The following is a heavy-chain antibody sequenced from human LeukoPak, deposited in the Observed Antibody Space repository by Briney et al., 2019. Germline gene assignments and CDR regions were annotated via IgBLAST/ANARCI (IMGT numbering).Heavy chain of an antibody. CDR2: TYYRSKWYN. Sequence: SQTLSLTCAVSGDSVSSNSAAWNWIRQSPTRGLEWLGRTYYRSKWYNDYAVSVKSRITINPDTSKNQFSLQLNSVTPEDTAVYYCAKDRGMVRGVIITLDYWGQGTLVTVSS. CDR1: GDSVSSNSAA. D-gene: IGHD3-10*01. V-gene: IGHV6-1*01. J-gene: IGHJ4*02. CDR3: AKDRGMVRGVIITLDY.